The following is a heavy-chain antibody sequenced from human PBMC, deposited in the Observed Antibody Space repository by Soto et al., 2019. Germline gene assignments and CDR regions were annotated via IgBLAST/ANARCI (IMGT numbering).Heavy chain of an antibody. D-gene: IGHD6-13*01. V-gene: IGHV6-1*01. J-gene: IGHJ6*02. CDR3: ARGGGRGIAAAGTGYYYYYGMDV. CDR1: GDSVSSNSAA. CDR2: TYYRSKWYN. Sequence: SQTLSLTCXISGDSVSSNSAAWNWIRQSPSRGLEWLGRTYYRSKWYNDYAVSVKSRITINPDTSKNQFSLQLNSVTPEDTAVYYCARGGGRGIAAAGTGYYYYYGMDVWGQGTTVTV.